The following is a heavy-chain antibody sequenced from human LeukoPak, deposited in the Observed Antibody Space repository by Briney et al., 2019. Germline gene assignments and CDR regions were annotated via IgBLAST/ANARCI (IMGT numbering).Heavy chain of an antibody. V-gene: IGHV3-13*01. D-gene: IGHD3-3*01. J-gene: IGHJ5*02. CDR2: IGTAGDT. Sequence: GGSLRLSCAPSGFTFSSYDMHWVRHATGKGLEWVSAIGTAGDTYYPGSVKGRFTISRDNAKNTLYLQMNSLRAEDTAVYYCARGVITFLGVVSTCFAPWGQGPLSPVSP. CDR1: GFTFSSYD. CDR3: ARGVITFLGVVSTCFAP.